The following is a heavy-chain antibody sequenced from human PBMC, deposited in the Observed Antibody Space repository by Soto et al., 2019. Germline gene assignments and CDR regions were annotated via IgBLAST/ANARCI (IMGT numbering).Heavy chain of an antibody. Sequence: ETLSLTCTVSGGSISSYYWSWIRQTPGKGLEWIGYISYSGSTNYNPSLKSRVTISLDTSKNQFSLRLSSVTAADTAMYYCARRMAAAGFYYYSGMDVWGQGTTVTVS. D-gene: IGHD6-13*01. CDR2: ISYSGST. CDR1: GGSISSYY. J-gene: IGHJ6*02. CDR3: ARRMAAAGFYYYSGMDV. V-gene: IGHV4-59*08.